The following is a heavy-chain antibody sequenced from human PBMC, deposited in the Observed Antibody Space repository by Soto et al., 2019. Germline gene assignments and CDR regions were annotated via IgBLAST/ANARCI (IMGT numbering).Heavy chain of an antibody. J-gene: IGHJ6*03. D-gene: IGHD1-26*01. CDR2: INAGNGNT. Sequence: ASVKVSCKASGYTFTSYAMHWVRQAPGQRLEWMGWINAGNGNTKYSQKFQGRVTITRDTSASTAYMELSSLRSEDTAVYYCARDYPPFSYGYYYYYMDVWGKGTTVTVSS. CDR1: GYTFTSYA. CDR3: ARDYPPFSYGYYYYYMDV. V-gene: IGHV1-3*01.